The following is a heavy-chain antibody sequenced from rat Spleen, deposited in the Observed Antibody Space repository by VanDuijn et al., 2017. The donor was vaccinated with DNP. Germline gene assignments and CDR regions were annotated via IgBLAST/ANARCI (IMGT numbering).Heavy chain of an antibody. V-gene: IGHV2-72*01. Sequence: QVQLEESGPGLMQPSETLSLTCTVSGFSLTSNGVGWVRQPLGKGLVWMGTIWAGGSTNYNSAVQSRLSISRDTSKSQVFLKMNSLQPEDTGTYYCARHGGTYSGAMDAWGQGTSVTVSS. CDR1: GFSLTSNG. CDR3: ARHGGTYSGAMDA. CDR2: IWAGGST. D-gene: IGHD1-9*01. J-gene: IGHJ4*01.